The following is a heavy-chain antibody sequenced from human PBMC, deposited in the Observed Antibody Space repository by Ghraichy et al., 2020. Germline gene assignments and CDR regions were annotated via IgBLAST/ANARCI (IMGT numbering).Heavy chain of an antibody. J-gene: IGHJ4*02. CDR1: GGSISSSSYY. Sequence: SETLSLTCTVSGGSISSSSYYWGWIRQPPGKGLEWIGSIYYSGSTYYNPSLKSRVTISVDTSKNQFSLKLSSVTAADTAVYYFARHRAGVGATTYCFDYWGQGTLVTVSS. V-gene: IGHV4-39*01. CDR3: ARHRAGVGATTYCFDY. CDR2: IYYSGST. D-gene: IGHD1-26*01.